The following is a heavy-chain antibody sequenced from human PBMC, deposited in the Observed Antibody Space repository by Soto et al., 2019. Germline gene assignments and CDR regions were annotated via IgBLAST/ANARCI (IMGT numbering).Heavy chain of an antibody. D-gene: IGHD3-22*01. V-gene: IGHV3-33*01. CDR3: ARGSSGYLGDKGAFDI. CDR1: GFTFSSYG. Sequence: GGSLRLSCAASGFTFSSYGMHWVRQAPGKGLEWVAVIWYDGSNKYYADSVKGRFTISRDNSKNTLYLQMNSLRAEDTAVYYCARGSSGYLGDKGAFDIWGQGTMVTVSS. J-gene: IGHJ3*02. CDR2: IWYDGSNK.